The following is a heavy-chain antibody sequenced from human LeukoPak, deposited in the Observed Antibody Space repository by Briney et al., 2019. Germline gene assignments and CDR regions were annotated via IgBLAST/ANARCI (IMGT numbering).Heavy chain of an antibody. V-gene: IGHV3-23*01. CDR2: ISGGGGST. CDR1: GFTLSSYA. CDR3: AKFYDILTAYFDF. Sequence: GGSLRLSCAASGFTLSSYALSWVRPSAGKGREGVSAISGGGGSTYYAYYTDSVRGRFTISRDNSKNTLYLQMNSLRAEDTAVYYCAKFYDILTAYFDFWGQGTLVTVSS. D-gene: IGHD3-9*01. J-gene: IGHJ4*02.